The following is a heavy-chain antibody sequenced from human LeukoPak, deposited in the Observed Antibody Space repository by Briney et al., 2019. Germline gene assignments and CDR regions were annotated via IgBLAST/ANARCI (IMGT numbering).Heavy chain of an antibody. J-gene: IGHJ4*02. D-gene: IGHD3-22*01. CDR1: GGSISSTDW. Sequence: SETLSLTCAVSGGSISSTDWWSWVRQPPGKGLEWIGEIYHSGSTNYNPSLKSRVTISVDKSKNQFSLKLSSVTAADTAVYYCARDHSYYYDSRAMDYWGQGTLVTVSS. V-gene: IGHV4-4*02. CDR2: IYHSGST. CDR3: ARDHSYYYDSRAMDY.